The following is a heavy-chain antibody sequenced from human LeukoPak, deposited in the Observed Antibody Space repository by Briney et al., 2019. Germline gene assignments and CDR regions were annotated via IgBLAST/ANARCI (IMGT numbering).Heavy chain of an antibody. Sequence: GGSLRLSCAASGFTFSSYAMSWVRQAPGKGLEWVSAISGSGGSTYYADSVKGRFTISRDNSKNTLYLQMNSLRAEDTAVYYCARDERSSSRAFDIWGQGTMVTVSS. J-gene: IGHJ3*02. CDR1: GFTFSSYA. CDR2: ISGSGGST. V-gene: IGHV3-23*01. CDR3: ARDERSSSRAFDI. D-gene: IGHD6-13*01.